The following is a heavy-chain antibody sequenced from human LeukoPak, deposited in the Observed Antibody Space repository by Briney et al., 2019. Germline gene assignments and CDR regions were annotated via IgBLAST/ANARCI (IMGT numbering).Heavy chain of an antibody. CDR3: ARDHYDSSGYYSWDY. V-gene: IGHV4-4*07. Sequence: SETLSLTCTVSGGSISSYYWSWIRQPAGEGLEWIGRIYTSGSTNYNPSLKSRVTMSVDTSKNQFSLKLSSVTAADTAVYYCARDHYDSSGYYSWDYWGQGTLVTVSS. CDR2: IYTSGST. D-gene: IGHD3-22*01. CDR1: GGSISSYY. J-gene: IGHJ4*02.